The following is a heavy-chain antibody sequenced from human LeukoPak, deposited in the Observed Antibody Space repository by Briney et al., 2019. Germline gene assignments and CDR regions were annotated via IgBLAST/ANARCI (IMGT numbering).Heavy chain of an antibody. V-gene: IGHV3-30-3*01. Sequence: PGRSLRLSCAASGFTFSSYAMHWVRQAPGKGLEWVAVISYDGSNKYYADSVKGRFTISRDNAKNSLYLQMNSLRAEDTAVYYCAREALTTVTTYGWFDPWGQGTLVTVSS. CDR2: ISYDGSNK. J-gene: IGHJ5*02. D-gene: IGHD4-17*01. CDR1: GFTFSSYA. CDR3: AREALTTVTTYGWFDP.